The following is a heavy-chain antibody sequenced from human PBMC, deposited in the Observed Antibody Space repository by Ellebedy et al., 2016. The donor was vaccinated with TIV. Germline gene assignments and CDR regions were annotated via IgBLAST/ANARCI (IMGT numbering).Heavy chain of an antibody. CDR2: IYFYTGST. CDR1: DDSITSSSFF. D-gene: IGHD5-18*01. V-gene: IGHV4-39*01. Sequence: MPSETLSLTCSVSDDSITSSSFFWAWIRQPPGKGLEWVGSIYFYTGSTHYNPTLKSRTTTSIATSKNQFSLTLTSATAADTAVYYCARRYGYKLDYWGRGILVTVSS. J-gene: IGHJ4*02. CDR3: ARRYGYKLDY.